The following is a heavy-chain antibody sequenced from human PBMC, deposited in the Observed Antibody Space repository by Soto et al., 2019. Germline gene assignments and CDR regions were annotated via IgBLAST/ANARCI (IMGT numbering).Heavy chain of an antibody. Sequence: SETLSLTCAVYGGSFSGYYWSWIRQPPGKGLEWIGEINHSGSTNYNPSLKSRVTISVDTSKNQFSLKLSSVTVADTAVYYCARGRGIAAAGTGDYFDYWGQGTLVTVSS. V-gene: IGHV4-34*01. J-gene: IGHJ4*02. CDR1: GGSFSGYY. D-gene: IGHD6-13*01. CDR3: ARGRGIAAAGTGDYFDY. CDR2: INHSGST.